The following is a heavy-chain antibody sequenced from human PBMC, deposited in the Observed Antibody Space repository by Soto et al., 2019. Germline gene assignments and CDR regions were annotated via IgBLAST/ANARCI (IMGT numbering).Heavy chain of an antibody. CDR1: GYTFTSYG. J-gene: IGHJ5*02. D-gene: IGHD3-10*01. CDR2: ISAYNGNT. CDR3: ARDLRGYYGSGSYANWFDP. V-gene: IGHV1-18*01. Sequence: ASVKVSCKASGYTFTSYGISWVRQAPGQGLEWMGWISAYNGNTNYAQKLQGRVTMTTDTSTSTAYMEMRSLRSDDTAVYYCARDLRGYYGSGSYANWFDPWGQGTLVTVSS.